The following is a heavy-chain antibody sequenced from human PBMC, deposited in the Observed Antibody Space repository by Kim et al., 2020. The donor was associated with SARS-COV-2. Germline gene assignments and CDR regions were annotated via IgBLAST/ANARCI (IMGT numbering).Heavy chain of an antibody. CDR2: ISYDGSNK. V-gene: IGHV3-30*18. D-gene: IGHD6-19*01. Sequence: GGSLRLSCAASGFTFSSYGMHWVRQAPGKGLEWVAVISYDGSNKYYADSVKGRFTISRDNSKNTLYLQMNSLRAEDTAVYYCAKGEYSSGSGAFDIWGQGTMVTVSS. J-gene: IGHJ3*02. CDR1: GFTFSSYG. CDR3: AKGEYSSGSGAFDI.